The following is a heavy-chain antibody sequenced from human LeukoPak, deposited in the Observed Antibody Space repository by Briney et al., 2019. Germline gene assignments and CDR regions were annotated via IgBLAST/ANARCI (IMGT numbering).Heavy chain of an antibody. CDR1: GYSFTYYW. CDR2: IYPGDSDT. Sequence: GESLKISCKGSGYSFTYYWIGWVRQMPGKGLEWMGIIYPGDSDTRYRPSFQGQVTISADKSISTAYLQWSSLKASDTAMYYCARLPQWGGTYHFDYWGQGTLLTVSS. V-gene: IGHV5-51*01. J-gene: IGHJ4*02. CDR3: ARLPQWGGTYHFDY. D-gene: IGHD1-26*01.